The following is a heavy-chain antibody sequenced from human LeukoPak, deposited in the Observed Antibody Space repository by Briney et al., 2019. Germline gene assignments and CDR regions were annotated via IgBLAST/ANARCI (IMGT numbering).Heavy chain of an antibody. D-gene: IGHD5-18*01. CDR1: GGSISSGDYY. V-gene: IGHV4-30-4*01. CDR2: IYYSGST. J-gene: IGHJ4*02. CDR3: ARELGYSYGLNYFDY. Sequence: SQTLSLTCTVSGGSISSGDYYWSWIRQPPGKGLEWIGYIYYSGSTYYNPSLKSRVTISVDTSKNQFSLKLSSVTAADTAVYCCARELGYSYGLNYFDYWGQGTLVTVSS.